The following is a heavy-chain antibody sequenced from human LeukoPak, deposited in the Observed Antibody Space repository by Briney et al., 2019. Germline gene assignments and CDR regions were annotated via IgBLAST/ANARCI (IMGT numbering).Heavy chain of an antibody. CDR1: GSRFTSYW. CDR3: ARLDGSGSYYYYGMDV. CDR2: IYPGDSDT. D-gene: IGHD3-10*01. J-gene: IGHJ6*02. Sequence: GASLKISCKGSGSRFTSYWIGWVRQMPGKGLEWMGIIYPGDSDTRYSPSFQGQVTISADKSISTAYLQWSSLKASDTAMYYCARLDGSGSYYYYGMDVWGQGTTVTVSS. V-gene: IGHV5-51*01.